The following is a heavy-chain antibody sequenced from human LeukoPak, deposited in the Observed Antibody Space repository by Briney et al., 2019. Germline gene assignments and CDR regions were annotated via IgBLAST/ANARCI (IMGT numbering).Heavy chain of an antibody. J-gene: IGHJ4*02. CDR3: ARVLKGFRWVDY. CDR2: IKQDGSEK. V-gene: IGHV3-7*01. CDR1: GGTFTSYA. D-gene: IGHD5-24*01. Sequence: SCKASGGTFTSYAISWVRQAPGKGLEWVANIKQDGSEKYYVDSVKGRFTISRDNAKNSLYLQMNSLRAEDTAVYYCARVLKGFRWVDYWGQGTLVTVSS.